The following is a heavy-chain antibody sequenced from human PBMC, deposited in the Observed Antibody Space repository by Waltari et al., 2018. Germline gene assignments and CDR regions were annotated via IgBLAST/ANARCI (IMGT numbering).Heavy chain of an antibody. D-gene: IGHD2-15*01. V-gene: IGHV4-61*01. J-gene: IGHJ6*02. CDR1: GGSVSSGSYY. Sequence: QVQLQESGPGLVTPSETLSLTCTVSGGSVSSGSYYWSWIRQPPGTGLEWIGYISYSGSTNYNPSLKSRVTISVDTSKNQFSLKLSSVTAADTAVYYCARVGCSGGSCYLPYYYYGMDVWGQGTTVTVSS. CDR3: ARVGCSGGSCYLPYYYYGMDV. CDR2: ISYSGST.